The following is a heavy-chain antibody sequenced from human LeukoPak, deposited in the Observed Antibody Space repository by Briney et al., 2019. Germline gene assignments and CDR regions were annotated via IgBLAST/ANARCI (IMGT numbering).Heavy chain of an antibody. CDR3: ARGDVNNLGYFDY. V-gene: IGHV3-48*04. CDR1: GLTFSNYA. D-gene: IGHD5-24*01. J-gene: IGHJ4*02. Sequence: GGSLRLSCAASGLTFSNYAMNWVRQAPGKGLEWVSFISSSSSVIYYADSVKGRFTISRDNAKNSLYLQMSSLRAEDTAVYYCARGDVNNLGYFDYWGQGTLATVSS. CDR2: ISSSSSVI.